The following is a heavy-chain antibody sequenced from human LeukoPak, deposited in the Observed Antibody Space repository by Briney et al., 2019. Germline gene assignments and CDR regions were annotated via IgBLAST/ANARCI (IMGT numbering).Heavy chain of an antibody. CDR1: GGSISSYY. J-gene: IGHJ4*02. CDR2: IYYSGST. CDR3: ARGARDGYNLGPIDY. Sequence: PSETLSLTCTVSGGSISSYYWSWIRQPPGKGLEWVWYIYYSGSTNYNPSLKSRVTISVDTSKNQFSLKLSAVTAADTAVYYCARGARDGYNLGPIDYWGQGTLVTVSS. D-gene: IGHD5-24*01. V-gene: IGHV4-59*01.